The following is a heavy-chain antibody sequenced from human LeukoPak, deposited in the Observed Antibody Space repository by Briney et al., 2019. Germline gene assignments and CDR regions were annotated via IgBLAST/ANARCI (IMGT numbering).Heavy chain of an antibody. CDR2: INHSGST. V-gene: IGHV4-34*01. J-gene: IGHJ4*02. CDR1: GGSISNYY. CDR3: ARVGSSGYIADY. Sequence: PSETLSLTCTVSGGSISNYYWSWIRQPPGKGLEWIGEINHSGSTNYNPSLKSRVTISVDTSKNQFSLKLSSVTAADTAVYYCARVGSSGYIADYWGQGTLVTVSS. D-gene: IGHD3-22*01.